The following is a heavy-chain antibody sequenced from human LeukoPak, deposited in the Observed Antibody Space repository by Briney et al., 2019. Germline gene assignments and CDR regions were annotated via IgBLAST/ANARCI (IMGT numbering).Heavy chain of an antibody. CDR3: ARDYYAWGYSSNWYRWFDP. Sequence: SETLSLTCTVSGGSISSYYWSWIRQPAGKGLEWIGRIYTSESTNYNPSPKSRVTMSVDTSKNQFSLKLGSVTAADTAVYYCARDYYAWGYSSNWYRWFDPWGQGTLVTVSS. CDR1: GGSISSYY. D-gene: IGHD6-13*01. J-gene: IGHJ5*02. V-gene: IGHV4-4*07. CDR2: IYTSEST.